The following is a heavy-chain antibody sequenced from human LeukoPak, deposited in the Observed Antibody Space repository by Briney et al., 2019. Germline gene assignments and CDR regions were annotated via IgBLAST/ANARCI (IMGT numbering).Heavy chain of an antibody. J-gene: IGHJ4*02. V-gene: IGHV3-7*01. CDR1: GFTFSSYW. CDR3: AKAPAVVVPAAHFDY. CDR2: IKQDGSEK. Sequence: QTGGSLRLSCAASGFTFSSYWMSWVRQAPGKGLEWVANIKQDGSEKYYVDSVKGRFTISRDNAKNSLYLQMNSLRAEDTAVYYCAKAPAVVVPAAHFDYWGQGTLVTASS. D-gene: IGHD2-2*01.